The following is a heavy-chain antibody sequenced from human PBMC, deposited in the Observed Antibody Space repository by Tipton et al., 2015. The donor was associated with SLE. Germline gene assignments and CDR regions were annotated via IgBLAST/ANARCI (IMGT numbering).Heavy chain of an antibody. CDR2: ISSSGSTI. CDR1: GFTFSDYY. D-gene: IGHD6-6*01. V-gene: IGHV3-11*04. Sequence: SLRLSCAASGFTFSDYYMSWIRQAPGKGLEWVSYISSSGSTIYYADSVKGRFTISRDNAKNSLYLQMNSLRAEDTTVYYCARYSSSSAFDPWGQGTLVTVSS. CDR3: ARYSSSSAFDP. J-gene: IGHJ5*02.